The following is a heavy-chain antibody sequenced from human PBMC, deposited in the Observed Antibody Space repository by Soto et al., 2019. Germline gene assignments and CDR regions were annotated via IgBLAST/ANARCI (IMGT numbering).Heavy chain of an antibody. V-gene: IGHV4-34*01. Sequence: SETLSLTCVVYGESFNDYYWSWIRQPPGKALEWIGDVSRGGTTNYNPSLKSRVTISVDPPKNQFSLELNSVTAADTAVYYCARANPSRPDFWSQGSLVTVS. CDR3: ARANPSRPDF. CDR1: GESFNDYY. D-gene: IGHD6-6*01. CDR2: VSRGGTT. J-gene: IGHJ4*02.